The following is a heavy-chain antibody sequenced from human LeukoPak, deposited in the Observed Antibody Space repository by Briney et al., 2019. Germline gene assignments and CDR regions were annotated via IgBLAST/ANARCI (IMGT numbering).Heavy chain of an antibody. CDR3: ATLGYCSSTSCPQLLYLDY. Sequence: TSVKVSCKASGYTFTGYYMHWVRQAPGQGLEWMGWINPNSGGTNYAQKFQGGVTMTRDKSISTAYMELSRLRSDDTAVYYCATLGYCSSTSCPQLLYLDYWGQGTLVTVSS. J-gene: IGHJ4*02. D-gene: IGHD2-2*01. CDR1: GYTFTGYY. V-gene: IGHV1-2*02. CDR2: INPNSGGT.